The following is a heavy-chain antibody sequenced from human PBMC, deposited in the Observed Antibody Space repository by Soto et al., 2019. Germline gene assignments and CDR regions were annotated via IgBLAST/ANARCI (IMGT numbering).Heavy chain of an antibody. CDR2: ISHKSSAI. J-gene: IGHJ4*02. D-gene: IGHD4-17*01. V-gene: IGHV3-48*02. CDR3: ARDPYSSTTVIIMDY. CDR1: GFTFSNYA. Sequence: EVQLVESGGGLVQPGGSLRLSCAASGFTFSNYAMNWVGQAPGKGLEWVSYISHKSSAIYHADSVKGRFTISRDNAKNSLYLQMNSLRDEDTAVYYCARDPYSSTTVIIMDYWGQGTLVTVSS.